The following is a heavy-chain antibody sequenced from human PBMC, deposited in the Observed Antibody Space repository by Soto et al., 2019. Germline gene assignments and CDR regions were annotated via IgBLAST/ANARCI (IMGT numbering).Heavy chain of an antibody. CDR2: ITASGGTK. V-gene: IGHV3-23*01. Sequence: EVQLLESGGGLVQPGGSLSLSCAASGFTFTSYAMNWVRRVPGKGLEWVSGITASGGTKFYADSVKGRFTISRDSSKNTVLLQMNSLRVEDTGVYYCAKLKGPLMELLPTLYMDYWGQWTVVTVSA. J-gene: IGHJ4*02. CDR3: AKLKGPLMELLPTLYMDY. D-gene: IGHD3-10*01. CDR1: GFTFTSYA.